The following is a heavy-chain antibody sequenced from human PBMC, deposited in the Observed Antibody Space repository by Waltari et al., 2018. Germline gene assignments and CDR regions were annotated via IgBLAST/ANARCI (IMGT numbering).Heavy chain of an antibody. CDR3: VRDYCDRTWCDGLDY. J-gene: IGHJ4*02. CDR2: ISYEGRNK. Sequence: GRSLRLSCAASGFTFSRFAMHWVRQAPGKGLEWVAVISYEGRNKYYGDSVKGRFTISRDNSRNTLYLEMDSPRTEDTAVYYCVRDYCDRTWCDGLDYWGQGTLVTVSS. V-gene: IGHV3-30*04. D-gene: IGHD3-9*01. CDR1: GFTFSRFA.